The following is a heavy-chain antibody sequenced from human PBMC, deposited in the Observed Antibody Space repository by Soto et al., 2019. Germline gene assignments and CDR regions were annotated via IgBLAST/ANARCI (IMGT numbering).Heavy chain of an antibody. CDR2: IILIFGTA. J-gene: IGHJ4*02. V-gene: IGHV1-69*01. D-gene: IGHD3-22*01. Sequence: QVQLVQSGAEVKKPGSSVKVSCKASGGTFSSYAISWVRQAPGQGLEWMGGIILIFGTANYAQKFQGRVTITADESTSTAYMELSSLRSEDTAVYYCAGSPHYYDSSGYYYALDYWGQGTLVTVSS. CDR3: AGSPHYYDSSGYYYALDY. CDR1: GGTFSSYA.